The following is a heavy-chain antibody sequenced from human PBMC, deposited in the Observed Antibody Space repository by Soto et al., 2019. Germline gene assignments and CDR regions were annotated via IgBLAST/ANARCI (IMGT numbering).Heavy chain of an antibody. D-gene: IGHD6-13*01. J-gene: IGHJ5*02. CDR2: IYPDDSDT. V-gene: IGHV5-51*01. Sequence: WGALKIPCKGLGYSLTSYRIGWVRPMPGKGLEWMGIIYPDDSDTRYSPSFKAQVTISADKSISTAYPQWSSLKASDTAMYYCARHISEWQQQGGRFDPWGQGTLVTVSS. CDR3: ARHISEWQQQGGRFDP. CDR1: GYSLTSYR.